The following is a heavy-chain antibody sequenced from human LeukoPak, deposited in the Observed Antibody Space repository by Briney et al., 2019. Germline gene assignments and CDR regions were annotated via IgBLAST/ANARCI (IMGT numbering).Heavy chain of an antibody. V-gene: IGHV3-30*02. Sequence: GGSLRLSCAASGFTFSSHGIHWVRQAPGKGLEWVAFIRYDGSNKYYADSVKGRFTISRDNAKNSLYLQMNSLRAEDTAVYYCARVLAPYYDILTGTEGYYYYGMDVWGQGTTVTVSS. CDR1: GFTFSSHG. J-gene: IGHJ6*02. CDR3: ARVLAPYYDILTGTEGYYYYGMDV. D-gene: IGHD3-9*01. CDR2: IRYDGSNK.